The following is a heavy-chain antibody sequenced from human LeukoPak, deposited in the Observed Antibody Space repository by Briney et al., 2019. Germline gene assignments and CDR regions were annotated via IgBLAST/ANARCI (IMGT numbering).Heavy chain of an antibody. V-gene: IGHV3-9*01. CDR3: AKDMGEYFYYGMDV. D-gene: IGHD3-16*01. Sequence: GISWDSSAIGYADSVRGRFTISRDNAKNSLYLQMTSLRPEDTALYYCAKDMGEYFYYGMDVWGQGTTVTVSS. CDR2: ISWDSSAI. J-gene: IGHJ6*02.